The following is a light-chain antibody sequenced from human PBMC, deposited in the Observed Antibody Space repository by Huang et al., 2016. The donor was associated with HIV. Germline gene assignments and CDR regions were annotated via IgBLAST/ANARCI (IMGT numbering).Light chain of an antibody. Sequence: EIVLTQSPGTLSLSPGERATLSCRASQSVSSNYLAWYQQKPGQAPRFLIYGASSRATGIPDRFSGSGSGTDFTLTISRLEPEDFAVYYCQQYGRSPLTFGGGTKVEI. CDR3: QQYGRSPLT. J-gene: IGKJ4*01. CDR2: GAS. CDR1: QSVSSNY. V-gene: IGKV3-20*01.